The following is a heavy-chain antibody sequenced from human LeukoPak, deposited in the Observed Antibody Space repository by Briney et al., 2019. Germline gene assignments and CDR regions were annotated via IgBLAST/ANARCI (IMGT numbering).Heavy chain of an antibody. J-gene: IGHJ5*02. CDR3: AKSVAGYMKAFDP. V-gene: IGHV3-9*01. D-gene: IGHD6-13*01. CDR1: GFTFDDYA. Sequence: GGSLRLSCAASGFTFDDYAMHWVRQAPGKGLEWVSGISWNGGSIGYADSVKGRFTISRDNAKNSLYLQMNSLRAEDTAVYYCAKSVAGYMKAFDPWGQGTLVTVSS. CDR2: ISWNGGSI.